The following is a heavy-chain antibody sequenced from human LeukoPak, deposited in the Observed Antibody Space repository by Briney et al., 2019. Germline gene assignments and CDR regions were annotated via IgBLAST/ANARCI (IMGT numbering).Heavy chain of an antibody. J-gene: IGHJ4*02. CDR1: GYTFPYYW. V-gene: IGHV5-51*01. CDR2: IYPDDSDT. D-gene: IGHD6-13*01. Sequence: GESLKISCKGSGYTFPYYWIAWVRQMPGKGLEWMGIIYPDDSDTRYSPSFQGLVTISADKSITTAYLQWSSLKASDTAMYYCARLRSSSWYTVDYWGRGTLVTVSS. CDR3: ARLRSSSWYTVDY.